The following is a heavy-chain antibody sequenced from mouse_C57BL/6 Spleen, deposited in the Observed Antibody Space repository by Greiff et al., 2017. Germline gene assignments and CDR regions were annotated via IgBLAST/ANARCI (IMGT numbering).Heavy chain of an antibody. J-gene: IGHJ4*01. CDR1: GYTFTSYW. Sequence: QMQLKQPGAELVKPGASVKLSCQASGYTFTSYWMHWVKPRPGQGLEWIGMIHPNSGSTNYNEKFKSKATLTVDKSSSTAYMQLSSLTSEDSAVYYCARRRGITTVVAGYYAMDYWGQGTSVTGSS. CDR2: IHPNSGST. D-gene: IGHD1-1*01. CDR3: ARRRGITTVVAGYYAMDY. V-gene: IGHV1-64*01.